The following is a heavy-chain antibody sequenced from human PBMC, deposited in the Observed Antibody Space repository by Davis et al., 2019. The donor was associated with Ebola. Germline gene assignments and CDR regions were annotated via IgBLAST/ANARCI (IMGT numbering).Heavy chain of an antibody. D-gene: IGHD2-15*01. Sequence: SVKVSCKASGGTFSSYAISWVRQAPGQGLEWMGRIIPILGIANYAQKFQGRVTITADKSTSTAYMELSSLRSEDTAVYYCARETGYGGSYYFDYWGQGTLVTVSS. CDR3: ARETGYGGSYYFDY. V-gene: IGHV1-69*04. CDR1: GGTFSSYA. CDR2: IIPILGIA. J-gene: IGHJ4*02.